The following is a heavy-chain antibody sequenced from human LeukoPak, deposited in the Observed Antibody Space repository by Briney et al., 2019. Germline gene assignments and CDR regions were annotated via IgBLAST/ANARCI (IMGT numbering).Heavy chain of an antibody. J-gene: IGHJ4*02. V-gene: IGHV4-30-4*01. CDR1: GVSISSGDYY. D-gene: IGHD5-12*01. CDR2: IYYSGST. Sequence: SETLSLTCTVSGVSISSGDYYRSWIRQPPGKGLEWIGYIYYSGSTYYNPSLKSRVTISVDTSKNQFSLKLSSVTAADTAVYYCARVRGGLRFLDYWGQGTLVTVSS. CDR3: ARVRGGLRFLDY.